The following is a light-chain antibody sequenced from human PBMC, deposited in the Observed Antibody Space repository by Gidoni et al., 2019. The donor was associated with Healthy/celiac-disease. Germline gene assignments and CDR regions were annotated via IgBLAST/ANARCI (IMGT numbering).Light chain of an antibody. V-gene: IGKV3-20*01. J-gene: IGKJ3*01. CDR2: GAS. Sequence: IVLTQSPGTLSLSPGERATLACRASQSVSSSYLAWYQQKSGQAPRLLISGASSRATGIPDRFSGSGSRTDFTLTISRLEPEDFAVYYCQQYGSSGFTFGPGTKVDIK. CDR3: QQYGSSGFT. CDR1: QSVSSSY.